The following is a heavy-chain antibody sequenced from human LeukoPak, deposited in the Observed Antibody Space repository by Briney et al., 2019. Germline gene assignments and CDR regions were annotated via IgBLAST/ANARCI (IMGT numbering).Heavy chain of an antibody. Sequence: KPSETLSLTCTVSGGSISSGGYYWSWIRQHPGKGLEWIGYIYYSGSTYYNPSLKSRVTISVDTSKNQLSLKLSSVTAADTAVYYCARFDWDPGGNWFDSWGQGTLVTVSS. J-gene: IGHJ5*01. D-gene: IGHD3-9*01. CDR1: GGSISSGGYY. CDR2: IYYSGST. CDR3: ARFDWDPGGNWFDS. V-gene: IGHV4-31*03.